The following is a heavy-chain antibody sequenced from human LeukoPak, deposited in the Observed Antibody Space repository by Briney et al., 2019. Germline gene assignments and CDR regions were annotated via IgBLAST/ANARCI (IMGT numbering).Heavy chain of an antibody. CDR2: ISSTAGTI. D-gene: IGHD3-9*01. V-gene: IGHV3-23*01. Sequence: PGGSLGLSCAASGFTFSRYAMSWVRQAPGKGLEWVSVISSTAGTIYYADSVKGRFTISRDNSKNTLYLQMNSLRAEDTAVYYCARNDILTGYTYYFDYWGQGTLVTVSS. J-gene: IGHJ4*02. CDR1: GFTFSRYA. CDR3: ARNDILTGYTYYFDY.